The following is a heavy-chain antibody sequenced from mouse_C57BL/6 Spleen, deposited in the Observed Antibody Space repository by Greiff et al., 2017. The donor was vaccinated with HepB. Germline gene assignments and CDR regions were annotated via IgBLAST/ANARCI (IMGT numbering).Heavy chain of an antibody. Sequence: EVQLQQSGAELVRPGASVKLSCTASGFNIKDYSMHWVKQRPEQGLEWIGRIDPEDGDTEYAPKFQGKANMTADTSSNTTNLQLSSLTSEDTDVYCCTVYGSSYEYFDVWGTGTTVTVSS. CDR1: GFNIKDYS. J-gene: IGHJ1*03. CDR3: TVYGSSYEYFDV. CDR2: IDPEDGDT. V-gene: IGHV14-1*01. D-gene: IGHD1-1*01.